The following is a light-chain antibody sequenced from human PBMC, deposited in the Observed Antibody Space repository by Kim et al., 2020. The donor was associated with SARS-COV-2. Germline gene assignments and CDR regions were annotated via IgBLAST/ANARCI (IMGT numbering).Light chain of an antibody. CDR2: DAS. Sequence: EIVLTQSPATLSFSPGERATLSCRASQRVSRSLAWYQHNPGQAPRLLIYDASTRAPGIPASFSGSGSGTDFTLTSSSLEPEDFAVYYCQQCSSWPLTFGGGTKVEIK. CDR1: QRVSRS. V-gene: IGKV3-11*01. CDR3: QQCSSWPLT. J-gene: IGKJ4*01.